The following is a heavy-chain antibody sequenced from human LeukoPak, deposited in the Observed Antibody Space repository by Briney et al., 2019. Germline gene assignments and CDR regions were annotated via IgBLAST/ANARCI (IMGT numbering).Heavy chain of an antibody. J-gene: IGHJ4*02. CDR3: AKDSDGSGSYYSYFDY. CDR2: ISGSGGST. D-gene: IGHD3-10*01. V-gene: IGHV3-23*01. Sequence: PGGSLRLSCAASGFXFSSYAISWVRQAPGKGLEWVSAISGSGGSTYYADSVKGRFTISRDNSKNTLYLQMNSLRAEDTAVYYCAKDSDGSGSYYSYFDYWGQGTLVTVSS. CDR1: GFXFSSYA.